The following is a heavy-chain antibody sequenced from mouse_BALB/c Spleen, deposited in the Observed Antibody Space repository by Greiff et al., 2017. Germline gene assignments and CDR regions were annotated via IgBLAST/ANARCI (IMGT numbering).Heavy chain of an antibody. J-gene: IGHJ4*01. V-gene: IGHV5-12-1*01. D-gene: IGHD2-13*01. CDR3: ARSDYCAAMDY. CDR2: ISSGGGST. Sequence: EVKLQESGGGLVKPGGSLKLSCAASGFAFSSYDMSWVRQTPEKRLEWVAYISSGGGSTYYPDTVKGRFTISRDNAKNTLYLQMSSLKSEDTAMYYCARSDYCAAMDYWGQGTPVTVSS. CDR1: GFAFSSYD.